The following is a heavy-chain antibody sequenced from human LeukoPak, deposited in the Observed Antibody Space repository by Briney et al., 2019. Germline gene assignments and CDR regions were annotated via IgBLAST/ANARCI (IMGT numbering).Heavy chain of an antibody. D-gene: IGHD1-26*01. CDR3: VRDRGRASVDH. Sequence: PGGSLRLSCAASGFTFSGYWMSWVRQAPGKGLEWVANIKQDASEEYYVDSVKGRFTISRDNAKNPLYLQMNSLRAEDTAVYYCVRDRGRASVDHWGQGTLVTVSS. CDR2: IKQDASEE. J-gene: IGHJ4*02. V-gene: IGHV3-7*01. CDR1: GFTFSGYW.